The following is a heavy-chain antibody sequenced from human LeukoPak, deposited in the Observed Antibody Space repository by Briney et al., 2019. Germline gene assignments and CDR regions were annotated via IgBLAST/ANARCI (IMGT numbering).Heavy chain of an antibody. J-gene: IGHJ6*02. CDR3: ARGPRELSLRYYYYGMDV. D-gene: IGHD3-16*02. CDR2: INHSGST. CDR1: GGSFSGYY. Sequence: PSETLSRTCAVYGGSFSGYYWSWIRQPPGKGLEWIGEINHSGSTNYNPSLKSRVTISVDTSKNQFSLKLSSVTAADTAVYYCARGPRELSLRYYYYGMDVWGQGTTVTVSS. V-gene: IGHV4-34*01.